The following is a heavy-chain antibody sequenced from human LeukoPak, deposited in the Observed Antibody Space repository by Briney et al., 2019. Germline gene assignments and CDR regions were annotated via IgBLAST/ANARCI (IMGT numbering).Heavy chain of an antibody. D-gene: IGHD3-22*01. V-gene: IGHV1-2*02. CDR1: GYTFTGYY. CDR2: INPNSGGT. J-gene: IGHJ4*02. CDR3: ARDISSGHLFDY. Sequence: ASVKVSCKASGYTFTGYYMHWVRQAPGQGLEWMGWINPNSGGTNYAQKFQGRVTMTRDTSISTAYMELSRLRSDDTAVYYCARDISSGHLFDYWGQGTLVTVSS.